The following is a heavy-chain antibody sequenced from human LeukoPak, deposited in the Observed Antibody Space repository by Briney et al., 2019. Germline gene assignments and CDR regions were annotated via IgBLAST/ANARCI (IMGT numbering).Heavy chain of an antibody. CDR1: GFTFSSYT. D-gene: IGHD6-6*01. Sequence: GGSLRLSCAASGFTFSSYTMNWVRQPPGKGLEWVSNIGTSSTTIYYADSVKGRFTISRDNSKNTLYLQMNSLRAEDTAVYYCAKAVRIAARSYYYGMDVWGQGTTVTVSS. V-gene: IGHV3-48*01. CDR3: AKAVRIAARSYYYGMDV. CDR2: IGTSSTTI. J-gene: IGHJ6*02.